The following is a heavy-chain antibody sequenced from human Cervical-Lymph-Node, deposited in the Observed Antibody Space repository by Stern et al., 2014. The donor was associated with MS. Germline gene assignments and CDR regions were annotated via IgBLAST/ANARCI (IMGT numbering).Heavy chain of an antibody. D-gene: IGHD3-10*01. CDR1: GFTFSTYA. V-gene: IGHV3-30-3*01. Sequence: QVQLGESGGGVVQPGRSLRLSCVVSGFTFSTYAMHWVRQAPGKGLEWVAFVSYDGTQRTSTDSVKARFTISRDNSKNTLYLHMNSLRDEDTAVYFCARGGRGVGLEYWGQGALVTVSS. CDR3: ARGGRGVGLEY. J-gene: IGHJ4*02. CDR2: VSYDGTQR.